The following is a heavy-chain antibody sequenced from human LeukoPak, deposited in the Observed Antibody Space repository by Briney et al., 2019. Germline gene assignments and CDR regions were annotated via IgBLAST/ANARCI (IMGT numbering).Heavy chain of an antibody. J-gene: IGHJ3*02. Sequence: PSETLSLTCTVSGGSTSSGSYYWSWIRQPAGKGLEWIGRIYTSGSTNYNPSLKSRVTISVDTSKNQFSLKLNSVTAADTAVFYCAREPITSGGNDAFDIWGQGTMVTVSS. CDR1: GGSTSSGSYY. D-gene: IGHD3-16*01. V-gene: IGHV4-61*02. CDR2: IYTSGST. CDR3: AREPITSGGNDAFDI.